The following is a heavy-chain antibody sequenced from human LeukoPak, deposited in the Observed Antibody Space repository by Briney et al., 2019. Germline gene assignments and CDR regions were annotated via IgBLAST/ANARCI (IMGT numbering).Heavy chain of an antibody. CDR3: ARGDYQLLSERSGRFDP. Sequence: SETLSLTCAVYGGSFSGYYWSWIRQPPGKGLEWIGEINHSGSTNYNPSLKSRVTISVDTSKNQFSLKLSSVTAADTAVYYCARGDYQLLSERSGRFDPWGQGTLVTVSS. V-gene: IGHV4-34*01. J-gene: IGHJ5*02. CDR2: INHSGST. D-gene: IGHD2-2*01. CDR1: GGSFSGYY.